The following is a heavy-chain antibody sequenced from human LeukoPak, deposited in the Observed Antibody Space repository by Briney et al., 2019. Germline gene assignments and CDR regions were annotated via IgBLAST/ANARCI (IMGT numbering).Heavy chain of an antibody. CDR2: MNPNSGNT. CDR1: GYTFTSYD. V-gene: IGHV1-8*01. CDR3: ARGQRSSSWSNY. J-gene: IGHJ4*02. Sequence: GASVKVSCKASGYTFTSYDINWVRHATGQGLEWMGWMNPNSGNTGYAQKFQGRVTMTRNTSISTAYMELSSLRSEDTAVYYCARGQRSSSWSNYWGQGTLVTVSS. D-gene: IGHD6-13*01.